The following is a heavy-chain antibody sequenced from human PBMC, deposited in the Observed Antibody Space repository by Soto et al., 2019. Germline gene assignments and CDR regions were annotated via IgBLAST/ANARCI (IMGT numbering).Heavy chain of an antibody. CDR3: ASDAQGYYDFWSGYPDY. CDR2: ISYDGSNK. Sequence: PGGSLRLSCAASGFTFSSYAMHWVRQAPGKGLEWVAVISYDGSNKYYADSVKGRFTISRDNSKNTLYLQMNSLRAEDTAVYYCASDAQGYYDFWSGYPDYWGQGTLFTVS. D-gene: IGHD3-3*01. V-gene: IGHV3-30-3*01. CDR1: GFTFSSYA. J-gene: IGHJ4*02.